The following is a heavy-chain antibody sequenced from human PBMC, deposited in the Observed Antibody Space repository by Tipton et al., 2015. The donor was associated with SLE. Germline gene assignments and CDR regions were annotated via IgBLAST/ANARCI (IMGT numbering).Heavy chain of an antibody. V-gene: IGHV4-59*01. CDR3: ARDQVGVVDFDY. CDR2: IHHSGTT. J-gene: IGHJ4*02. Sequence: TLSLTCTVSGGSISSYYWSWIRQPPGKGLEWIGYIHHSGTTNYNPSLQSRVTISRDPSKNQFSLKLSSATAADTAVYYCARDQVGVVDFDYCGQGTRVTVSS. CDR1: GGSISSYY. D-gene: IGHD3-3*01.